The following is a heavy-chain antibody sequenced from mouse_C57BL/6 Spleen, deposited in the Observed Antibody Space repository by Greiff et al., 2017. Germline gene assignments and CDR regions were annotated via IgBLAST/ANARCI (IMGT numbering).Heavy chain of an antibody. CDR1: GFTFSDYY. CDR2: LNYDGSSS. Sequence: EVQLVESEGGLVQPGSSMKLSCTASGFTFSDYYMAWVRQVPEKGLEWVANLNYDGSSSCYLDSLKSRFIISRDNAKSIRYLKMSSLKLENTATYDSASYDGYYDWYAYWGQGTLVTVSA. V-gene: IGHV5-16*01. D-gene: IGHD2-3*01. CDR3: ASYDGYYDWYAY. J-gene: IGHJ3*01.